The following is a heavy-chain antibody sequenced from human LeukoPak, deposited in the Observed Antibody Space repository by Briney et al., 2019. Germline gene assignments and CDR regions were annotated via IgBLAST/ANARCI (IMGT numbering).Heavy chain of an antibody. CDR1: GFTFSNYE. V-gene: IGHV3-48*03. D-gene: IGHD3-10*02. Sequence: GGSLRLSCAASGFTFSNYEMNWVRQAPGKGLEWVSAISGSGGSTYYADSVKGRFTISRDNAKNSLYLQMNSLRAEDTAVYYCAELGITMIGGVWGKGTTVTISS. CDR2: ISGSGGST. J-gene: IGHJ6*04. CDR3: AELGITMIGGV.